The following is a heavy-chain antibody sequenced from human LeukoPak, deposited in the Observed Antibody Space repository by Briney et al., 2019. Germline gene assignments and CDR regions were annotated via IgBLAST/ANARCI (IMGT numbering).Heavy chain of an antibody. CDR2: ISYDGSNK. CDR3: ARSPGPFDY. J-gene: IGHJ4*02. CDR1: GFTFSSYA. D-gene: IGHD7-27*01. Sequence: AGGSLRLSCAASGFTFSSYAMHGVRQAPAKGLEWVAVISYDGSNKYYADSVKGRFTNPRDNSKNTLYLQMNSLRAEDTAVYYCARSPGPFDYWGQGTLVTVSS. V-gene: IGHV3-30-3*01.